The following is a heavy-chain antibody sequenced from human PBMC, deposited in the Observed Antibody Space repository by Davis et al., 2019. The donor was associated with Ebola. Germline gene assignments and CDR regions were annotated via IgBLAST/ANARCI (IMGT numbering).Heavy chain of an antibody. V-gene: IGHV3-23*01. CDR3: ARDDRGDSSSLYYYGMDV. CDR1: GFTFSSYA. Sequence: PGGSLRLSCAASGFTFSSYAMSWVRQAPGKGLEWVSAISGSGGSTYYADSVKGRFTISRDNAKNSLYLQMNSLRAEDTAVYYCARDDRGDSSSLYYYGMDVWGQGTTVTVSS. J-gene: IGHJ6*02. CDR2: ISGSGGST. D-gene: IGHD6-6*01.